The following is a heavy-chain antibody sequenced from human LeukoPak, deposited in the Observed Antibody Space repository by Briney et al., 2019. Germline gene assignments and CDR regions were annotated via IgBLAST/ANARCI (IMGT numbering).Heavy chain of an antibody. D-gene: IGHD4-17*01. CDR3: ARILYGAYAFDI. V-gene: IGHV3-21*01. CDR2: ISSSSSYI. J-gene: IGHJ3*02. CDR1: GFTFSSYS. Sequence: GGSLRLSCAASGFTFSSYSMNWVRQAPGKGLEWVSSISSSSSYIYYADSVKGRFTISRDNAKNSLYLQMNSLRAEDTAVYYCARILYGAYAFDIRGQGTMVTVSS.